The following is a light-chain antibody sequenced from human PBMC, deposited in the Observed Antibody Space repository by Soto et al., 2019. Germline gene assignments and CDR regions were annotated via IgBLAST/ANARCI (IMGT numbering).Light chain of an antibody. J-gene: IGLJ2*01. CDR1: KLGDKF. V-gene: IGLV3-1*01. CDR3: QAWDSSSVV. CDR2: EDR. Sequence: SYELTQSPSVSVSPGQTASITCSGDKLGDKFAYWYQQKPGQSPVVVIYEDRKRPSGIPERFSCSNSGNTATLTISGTQAMDEADYYCQAWDSSSVVFGGGTKLT.